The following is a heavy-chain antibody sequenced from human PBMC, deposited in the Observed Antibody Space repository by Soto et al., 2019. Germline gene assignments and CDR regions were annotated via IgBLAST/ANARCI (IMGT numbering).Heavy chain of an antibody. V-gene: IGHV1-69*02. D-gene: IGHD3-9*01. Sequence: QVQLVQSGAEVKKPGSSVKVSCKASGGTFSSYTISWVRQAPGQGLEWMGRIIPILGIANYAQKFQGRVTITADKSTSTAYMELSSLRSEDTAVDYCASSIAVLTGYYTKDYWGQGTLVTVSS. J-gene: IGHJ4*02. CDR2: IIPILGIA. CDR3: ASSIAVLTGYYTKDY. CDR1: GGTFSSYT.